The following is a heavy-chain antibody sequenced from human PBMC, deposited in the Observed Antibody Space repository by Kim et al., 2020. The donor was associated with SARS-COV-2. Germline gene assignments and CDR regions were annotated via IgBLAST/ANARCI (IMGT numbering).Heavy chain of an antibody. CDR1: GFTFSGYS. V-gene: IGHV3-23*01. CDR3: AKDRVPDGIWDVDM. Sequence: GGSLILSCTASGFTFSGYSMNWVRQAPGQGLEWVSWINVGGSPTHYADSVQGRFIVSRDNSKNTLTLQMNSLRVEDTAIYYCAKDRVPDGIWDVDMWGQGTLVIVSP. J-gene: IGHJ1*01. D-gene: IGHD1-20*01. CDR2: INVGGSPT.